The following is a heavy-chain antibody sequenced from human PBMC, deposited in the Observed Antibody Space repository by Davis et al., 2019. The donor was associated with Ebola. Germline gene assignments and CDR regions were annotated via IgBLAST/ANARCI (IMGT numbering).Heavy chain of an antibody. V-gene: IGHV1-69*06. D-gene: IGHD3-10*01. Sequence: AASVKVSCKASGGTFSSYAISWVRQAPGQGLEWMGGIIPIFGTANYAQKFQGRVTITADKSTSTAYMELRSLRSDDTAVYYCARDRMRGYGSGSYHWGQGTLVTVSS. CDR3: ARDRMRGYGSGSYH. CDR2: IIPIFGTA. CDR1: GGTFSSYA. J-gene: IGHJ5*02.